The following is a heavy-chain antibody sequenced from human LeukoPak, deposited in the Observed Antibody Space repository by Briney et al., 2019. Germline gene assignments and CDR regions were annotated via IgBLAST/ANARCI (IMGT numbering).Heavy chain of an antibody. D-gene: IGHD1-26*01. CDR2: INPNSGGT. J-gene: IGHJ4*02. CDR3: ARESLLGATPFDY. V-gene: IGHV1-2*02. Sequence: ASVKVSCKASGYTFTDYDMHWVRQAPGQGLEWMGWINPNSGGTNYAQKFQGRVTMTRDTSISTAYMELSSLRSDDTAIYYCARESLLGATPFDYWGQGTLVTVSS. CDR1: GYTFTDYD.